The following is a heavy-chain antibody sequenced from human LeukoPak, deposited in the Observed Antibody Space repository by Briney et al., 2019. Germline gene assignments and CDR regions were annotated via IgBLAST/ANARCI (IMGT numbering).Heavy chain of an antibody. CDR2: ISNNGGYT. Sequence: GGSLRLSCAASGLTFSSSAMSGVRQAPGKGLEWVSAISNNGGYTYYADSVQGRFTISRDNSKSTLCLQMNSLRAEDTAVYYCARDRDLKPFDYWGQGTLVTVSS. CDR3: ARDRDLKPFDY. CDR1: GLTFSSSA. J-gene: IGHJ4*02. V-gene: IGHV3-23*01.